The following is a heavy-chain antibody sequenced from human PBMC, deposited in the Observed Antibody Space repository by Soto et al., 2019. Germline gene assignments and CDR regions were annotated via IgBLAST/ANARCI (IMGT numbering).Heavy chain of an antibody. CDR2: ISYDGSNK. J-gene: IGHJ5*02. CDR3: AKESLPAAIYNWFYP. CDR1: GFTFSSYG. D-gene: IGHD2-2*02. V-gene: IGHV3-30*18. Sequence: GGSLRLSCAASGFTFSSYGMHWVRQAPGKGLEWVAVISYDGSNKYYADSVKGRFTISRDNSKNTLYLQMNSLRAEDTAVYYCAKESLPAAIYNWFYPWGQGTLVTVSS.